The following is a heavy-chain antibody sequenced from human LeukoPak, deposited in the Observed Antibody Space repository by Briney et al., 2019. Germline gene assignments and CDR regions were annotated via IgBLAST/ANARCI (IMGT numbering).Heavy chain of an antibody. CDR3: ARDRDGYIKPDY. V-gene: IGHV4-30-4*08. Sequence: SWVRQPPGKGLEWIGYIHCSGSAYYNPSLKSRLAISVDTSKNQFSLRLTSVTAADTAVYYCARDRDGYIKPDYWGQGTLVTVSS. J-gene: IGHJ4*02. D-gene: IGHD5-24*01. CDR2: IHCSGSA.